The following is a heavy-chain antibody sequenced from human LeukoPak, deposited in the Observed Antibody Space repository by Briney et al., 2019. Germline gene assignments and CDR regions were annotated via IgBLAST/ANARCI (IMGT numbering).Heavy chain of an antibody. CDR1: GYTFTSYG. CDR2: ISAYNGNT. CDR3: ARSVPSDSSGYDMYYGMDV. Sequence: VASVKVSCKASGYTFTSYGISWVRQAPGQGLEWMGWISAYNGNTNYAQKLQGGVTMTTDTSTSTAYMELRSLRSDDTAVYYCARSVPSDSSGYDMYYGMDVWGQGTTVTVSS. J-gene: IGHJ6*02. V-gene: IGHV1-18*01. D-gene: IGHD3-22*01.